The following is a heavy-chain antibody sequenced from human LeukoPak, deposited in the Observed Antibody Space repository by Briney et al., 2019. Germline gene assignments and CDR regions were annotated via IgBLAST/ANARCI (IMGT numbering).Heavy chain of an antibody. J-gene: IGHJ5*02. CDR3: ARWFGELASWFDP. CDR2: IYYSGST. Sequence: SETLSRTCTVSGGSISSYYWSWIRQPPGKGLEWIGYIYYSGSTNYNPSLKSRVTISVDTSKNQFSLKLSSVTAADTAVYYCARWFGELASWFDPWGQGTLVTVSS. V-gene: IGHV4-59*01. CDR1: GGSISSYY. D-gene: IGHD3-10*01.